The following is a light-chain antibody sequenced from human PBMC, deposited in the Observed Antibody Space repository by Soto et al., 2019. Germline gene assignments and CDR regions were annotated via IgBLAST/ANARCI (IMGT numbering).Light chain of an antibody. CDR1: SSDVGVYNY. J-gene: IGLJ1*01. V-gene: IGLV2-14*01. Sequence: QSALTQPASVSGSPGQSITISCTGTSSDVGVYNYVSWYQQHPGKAPKLMIYEVSNRPSGVSNRVSGSKSGNTAALTISGLQAEDEADYYCSSYTRSSTLVFGTGTKLTVL. CDR2: EVS. CDR3: SSYTRSSTLV.